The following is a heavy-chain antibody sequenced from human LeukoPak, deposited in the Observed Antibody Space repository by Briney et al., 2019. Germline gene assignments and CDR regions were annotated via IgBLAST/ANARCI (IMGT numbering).Heavy chain of an antibody. CDR1: GGSISSSSYY. D-gene: IGHD6-6*01. J-gene: IGHJ6*03. CDR2: IYYSGST. V-gene: IGHV4-39*01. Sequence: SETLSLTCTVSGGSISSSSYYWGWIRQPPGKGLEWIGNIYYSGSTFYNPSLKSRLTISVDTSKNQFSLKLSSVTAADTAVYYCASSIAARPVVYYYMDVWGKGTTVTVSS. CDR3: ASSIAARPVVYYYMDV.